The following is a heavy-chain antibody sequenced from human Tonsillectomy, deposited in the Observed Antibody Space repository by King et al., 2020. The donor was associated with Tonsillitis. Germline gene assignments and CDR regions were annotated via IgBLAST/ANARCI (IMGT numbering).Heavy chain of an antibody. V-gene: IGHV4-4*02. Sequence: QLQESGPGLVKPSGTLSLTCVVSGGSISSSNWWSWVRQPPGKGLEWIGEVYHSEISNYNPTLKSRVTISVDKSRNQFSLKLSSVTAADTAVYYCARVPFDYSSSSVVSDYWGQGTLVTVSS. CDR1: GGSISSSNW. CDR3: ARVPFDYSSSSVVSDY. CDR2: VYHSEIS. J-gene: IGHJ4*02. D-gene: IGHD6-6*01.